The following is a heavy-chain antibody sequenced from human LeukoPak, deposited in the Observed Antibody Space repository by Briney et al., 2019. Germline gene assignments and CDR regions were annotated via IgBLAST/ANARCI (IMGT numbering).Heavy chain of an antibody. CDR1: GFTFSSYS. V-gene: IGHV3-48*04. Sequence: SGGSLRLSCAASGFTFSSYSMNWVRQAPGKGLEWVSYISSSGSTIYYADSVKGRFTISRDNAKNSLYLQMNSLRAEDTAVYYCARPHCSSTSCYGYGMDVWGQGTTVTVSS. CDR3: ARPHCSSTSCYGYGMDV. J-gene: IGHJ6*02. D-gene: IGHD2-2*01. CDR2: ISSSGSTI.